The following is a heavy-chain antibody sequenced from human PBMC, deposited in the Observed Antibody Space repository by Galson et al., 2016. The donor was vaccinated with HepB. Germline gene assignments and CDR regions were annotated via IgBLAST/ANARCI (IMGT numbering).Heavy chain of an antibody. J-gene: IGHJ3*02. Sequence: CAISGDSVSTNSVTWNWLRQSPSRGLEWLGRTYYRSKWNSDYVLSVKSRITINSVTSKNQFSLQLNSVTPEDTAVYYCARGSNHAFDIWGQGTMVTVSS. CDR2: TYYRSKWNS. D-gene: IGHD3-16*02. CDR1: GDSVSTNSVT. CDR3: ARGSNHAFDI. V-gene: IGHV6-1*01.